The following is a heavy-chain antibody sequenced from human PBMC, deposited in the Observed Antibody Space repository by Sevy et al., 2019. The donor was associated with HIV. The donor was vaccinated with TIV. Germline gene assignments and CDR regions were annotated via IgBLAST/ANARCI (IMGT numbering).Heavy chain of an antibody. CDR1: GFTVRTFA. CDR2: ISDTGTST. V-gene: IGHV3-23*01. D-gene: IGHD7-27*01. Sequence: GGSLRLSCAASGFTVRTFAMSWVRQAPGKGLQWVSSISDTGTSTYYADSVEGRFTISRDNSKKTLYLQMNSLRAEDTALYYCAKYAGDFPHFDYWGQGTLVTVSS. J-gene: IGHJ4*02. CDR3: AKYAGDFPHFDY.